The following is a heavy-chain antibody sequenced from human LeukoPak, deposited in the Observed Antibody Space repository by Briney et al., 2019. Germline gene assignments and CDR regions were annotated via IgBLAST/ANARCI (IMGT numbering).Heavy chain of an antibody. CDR2: INTNTGNP. D-gene: IGHD2-21*02. J-gene: IGHJ4*02. CDR3: ARATASRTIDY. Sequence: ASVKVSCKSSGYTFTSYEINWVRQAPGQGLEWMGWINTNTGNPTYAQGFTGRFVFSLDTSVSTAYLQISSLKAEDTAVYYCARATASRTIDYWGQGTLVTVSS. CDR1: GYTFTSYE. V-gene: IGHV7-4-1*02.